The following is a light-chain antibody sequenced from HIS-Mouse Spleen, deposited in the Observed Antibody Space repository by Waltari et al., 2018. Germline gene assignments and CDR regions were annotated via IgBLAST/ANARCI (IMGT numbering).Light chain of an antibody. Sequence: SYELTQPPSVSVSPGQTARITCPGDALPKQYAYWYQQKPGQAPGLVIYKDSERPSGIPERFSGSSSGTTVTLTISGVQAEDEADYYCQSADSSGTYWVFGGGTKLTVL. CDR2: KDS. CDR1: ALPKQY. V-gene: IGLV3-25*03. CDR3: QSADSSGTYWV. J-gene: IGLJ3*02.